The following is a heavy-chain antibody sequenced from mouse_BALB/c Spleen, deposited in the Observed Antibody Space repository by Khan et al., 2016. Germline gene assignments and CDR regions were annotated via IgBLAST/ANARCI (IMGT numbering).Heavy chain of an antibody. CDR3: AASTTVDY. J-gene: IGHJ2*01. Sequence: QVQLQQSGAELVKPGASVKLSCKASGYTFTSYWMHWVKQRPGQGLEWIGEIDPSDSYTNYNQKFKGKATLTVDKSSSTAYMQLSSLTSEDSAVYYWAASTTVDYWGQGTTLTVSS. CDR1: GYTFTSYW. D-gene: IGHD1-1*01. CDR2: IDPSDSYT. V-gene: IGHV1-69*02.